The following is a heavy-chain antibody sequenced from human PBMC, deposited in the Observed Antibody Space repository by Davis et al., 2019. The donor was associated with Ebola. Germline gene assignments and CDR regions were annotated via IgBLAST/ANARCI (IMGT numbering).Heavy chain of an antibody. D-gene: IGHD6-13*01. J-gene: IGHJ1*01. CDR2: IYYSGST. CDR3: ARQQQQLVFHQ. Sequence: SETLSLTCAVYGGSFSGYYWSWIRQPPGKGLEWIGSIYYSGSTYYNPSLKSRVTISVDTSKNQFSLKLSSVTAADTAVYYCARQQQQLVFHQWGQGTLVTVSS. CDR1: GGSFSGYY. V-gene: IGHV4-34*01.